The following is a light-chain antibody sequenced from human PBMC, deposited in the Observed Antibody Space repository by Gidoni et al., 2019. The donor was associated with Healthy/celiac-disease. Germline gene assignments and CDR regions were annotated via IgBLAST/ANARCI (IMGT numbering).Light chain of an antibody. CDR3: NSRDSSGNHVV. Sequence: SSELTQDPAVSVDLGQTVRITCQGDRLRSYYASWYQQKPGQAPVLVIYGKNNRPSGIPDRFSGSSSGNTASLTITGAQAEDEADYYCNSRDSSGNHVVFGGGTKLTVL. J-gene: IGLJ2*01. V-gene: IGLV3-19*01. CDR1: RLRSYY. CDR2: GKN.